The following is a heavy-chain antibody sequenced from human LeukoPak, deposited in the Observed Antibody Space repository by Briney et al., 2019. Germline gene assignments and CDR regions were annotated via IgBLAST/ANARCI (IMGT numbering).Heavy chain of an antibody. CDR1: GFTFSTYA. CDR3: ARDKGDYHSSGSLFAF. Sequence: GGSLRLSCAASGFTFSTYAMSWVRQDPRKGLEWVANIKEDGSDKYYADSVKGRFTISRDNAKSSLYLQMNSLRAEDTAVYYCARDKGDYHSSGSLFAFGGQGTLVTVSS. V-gene: IGHV3-7*03. J-gene: IGHJ4*02. CDR2: IKEDGSDK. D-gene: IGHD3-22*01.